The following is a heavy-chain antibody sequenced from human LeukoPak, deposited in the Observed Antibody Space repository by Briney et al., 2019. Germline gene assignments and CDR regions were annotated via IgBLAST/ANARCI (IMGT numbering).Heavy chain of an antibody. J-gene: IGHJ4*02. Sequence: PGGSLRLSCAASGFTVISNLMTWVRQSPGRGLEWLSSIYSGGATYYADSVKGRFTISRDNAKNSVYLQMDSLRVEDTARYYCARDFIPAATFHSWGQGTRVTVSS. CDR2: IYSGGAT. CDR3: ARDFIPAATFHS. V-gene: IGHV3-53*01. D-gene: IGHD6-25*01. CDR1: GFTVISNL.